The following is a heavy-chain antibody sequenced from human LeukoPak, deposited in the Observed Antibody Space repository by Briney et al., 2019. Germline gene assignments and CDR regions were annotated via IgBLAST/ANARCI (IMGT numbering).Heavy chain of an antibody. J-gene: IGHJ4*02. CDR2: INPNSGGT. V-gene: IGHV1-2*02. CDR1: GYTFTGYY. Sequence: ASVKVSCKSSGYTFTGYYMHWVRRAPGQGLEWMGWINPNSGGTNYAQKFQGRVTMTRDTSISTAYMELSRLRSDDTAVYYCARDWDYYGSGSTYWGQGTLVTVSS. CDR3: ARDWDYYGSGSTY. D-gene: IGHD3-10*01.